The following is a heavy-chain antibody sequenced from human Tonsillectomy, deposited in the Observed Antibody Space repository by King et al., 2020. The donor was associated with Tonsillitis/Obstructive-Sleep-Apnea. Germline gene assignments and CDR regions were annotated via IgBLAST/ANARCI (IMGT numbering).Heavy chain of an antibody. J-gene: IGHJ4*02. D-gene: IGHD6-19*01. V-gene: IGHV1-69*10. CDR3: ARGTATGGWRTFDY. CDR2: FIPILGIA. Sequence: QLVQSGAEVKKPGSSVKVSCKASGGTFSSYAISWVRQAPGQGLEWMGGFIPILGIANYAQKFQGRVTITADKSTSTAYMELSSLRSEDTAVYYCARGTATGGWRTFDYWGQGTLVTVSS. CDR1: GGTFSSYA.